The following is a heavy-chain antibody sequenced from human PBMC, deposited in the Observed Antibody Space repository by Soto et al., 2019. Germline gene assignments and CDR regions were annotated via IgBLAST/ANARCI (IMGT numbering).Heavy chain of an antibody. CDR3: ARRGAYCSGGSCHAVDC. CDR2: IYPGDSDT. J-gene: IGHJ4*02. D-gene: IGHD2-15*01. CDR1: GYSFSTYW. Sequence: GESLKISCKGSGYSFSTYWIGWVRQMPGKGLEWMGIIYPGDSDTRYSTSFQGQVTISADKSISTAYLQWSSLKASDTAMYYCARRGAYCSGGSCHAVDCRGQGTLVTVSS. V-gene: IGHV5-51*01.